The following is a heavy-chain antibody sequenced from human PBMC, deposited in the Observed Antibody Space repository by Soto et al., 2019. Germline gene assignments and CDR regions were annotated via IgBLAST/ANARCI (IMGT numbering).Heavy chain of an antibody. D-gene: IGHD1-26*01. CDR3: ARDGGSYFDLYYGMDV. Sequence: QVQLVESGGGVVQPGGSLRLSCAASGFSFNRFPMHWVRQAPGKGLEWVAIISYDGSIQYYGDSVKGRFAISRDNSKNTLPLQVNSLRPEDTAVYYCARDGGSYFDLYYGMDVWGQGTTVTVSS. CDR1: GFSFNRFP. V-gene: IGHV3-30*09. CDR2: ISYDGSIQ. J-gene: IGHJ6*02.